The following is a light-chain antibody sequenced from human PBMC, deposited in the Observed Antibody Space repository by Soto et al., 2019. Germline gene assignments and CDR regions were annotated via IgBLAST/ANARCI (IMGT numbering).Light chain of an antibody. J-gene: IGKJ1*01. CDR2: WAS. CDR1: QSVLYSSNNKNY. V-gene: IGKV4-1*01. CDR3: QQCYRPWT. Sequence: DIVMTQSPDSLAVSLGERATINCKSSQSVLYSSNNKNYLAWYQQKPGQPPKLLIYWASTRESGVPDRFSGGEAGTDFTLTISSLQAEDVAVYYCQQCYRPWTFGQGTKVEIK.